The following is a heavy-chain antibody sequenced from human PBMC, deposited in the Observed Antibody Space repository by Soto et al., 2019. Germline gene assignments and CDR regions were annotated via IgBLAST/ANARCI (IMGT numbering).Heavy chain of an antibody. CDR1: GVTFNTYA. J-gene: IGHJ4*02. V-gene: IGHV3-30*18. Sequence: QVQLVQSGGGVVQPGRSLTLSCAASGVTFNTYAMHWVRQAPGKGLEWVAIVSYDGSNKYYADSVKGRFTISRDNSKSTLKLQMNSVRAEDTAVYYWAKNRGRYCSGARCYLFDSWGQGTLVTVSS. D-gene: IGHD2-15*01. CDR3: AKNRGRYCSGARCYLFDS. CDR2: VSYDGSNK.